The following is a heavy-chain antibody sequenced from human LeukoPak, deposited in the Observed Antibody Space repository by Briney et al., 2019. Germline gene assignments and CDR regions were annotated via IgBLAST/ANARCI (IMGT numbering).Heavy chain of an antibody. V-gene: IGHV1-2*02. CDR3: ARSGGGYDLGIDY. Sequence: ASVKVSCKASGYTFTGYYMHWVRQAPGQGLEWMGWINPNSGGTNYAKKFQGRVTMTRDTSISTAYMELSRLRSDDTAVYYCARSGGGYDLGIDYWGQGTLVTVSS. CDR1: GYTFTGYY. D-gene: IGHD5-12*01. CDR2: INPNSGGT. J-gene: IGHJ4*02.